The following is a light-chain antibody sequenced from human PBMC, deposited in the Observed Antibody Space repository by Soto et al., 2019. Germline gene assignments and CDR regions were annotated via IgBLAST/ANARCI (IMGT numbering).Light chain of an antibody. CDR2: AAS. J-gene: IGKJ3*01. V-gene: IGKV1-39*01. CDR3: HQSYTNPLS. CDR1: QRISSY. Sequence: QMTQXPSSXYASXXXXVXXTCRASQRISSYLNWYQQKPGKAPKLLIYAASSLQSGVPSRFSGSGSGTDFTLTISSLQPEDFATYYCHQSYTNPLSFGPGSKVDI.